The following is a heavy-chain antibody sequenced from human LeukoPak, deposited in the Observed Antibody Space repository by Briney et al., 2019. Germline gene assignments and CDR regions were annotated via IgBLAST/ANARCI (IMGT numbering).Heavy chain of an antibody. V-gene: IGHV4-31*03. CDR2: IYYSGST. D-gene: IGHD5-18*01. CDR3: ARDYTAMFDP. Sequence: SETLSLTCTVSGGSISSGGYYWSWIRQHPGKGLEWIGYIYYSGSTYYNPSLKSRVTISVDTSKNQFSLKLSSVTAADTAVYYCARDYTAMFDPWGQGTLVTVSS. J-gene: IGHJ5*02. CDR1: GGSISSGGYY.